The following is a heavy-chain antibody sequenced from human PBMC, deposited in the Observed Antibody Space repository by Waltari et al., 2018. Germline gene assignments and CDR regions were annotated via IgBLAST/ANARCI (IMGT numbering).Heavy chain of an antibody. CDR1: GFTFSTAW. CDR3: GDFTAFDY. D-gene: IGHD2-8*02. J-gene: IGHJ4*02. CDR2: IKAKPHGGTS. Sequence: EVQLVESGGGLVKPGGSLRLSCVGSGFTFSTAWMHWVRQAPGKGLEGVGRIKAKPHGGTSVYAAPVKGRFTISRDDSRNTVYLQMNSLRTEDTAVYYCGDFTAFDYWGQGTLVTVSS. V-gene: IGHV3-15*01.